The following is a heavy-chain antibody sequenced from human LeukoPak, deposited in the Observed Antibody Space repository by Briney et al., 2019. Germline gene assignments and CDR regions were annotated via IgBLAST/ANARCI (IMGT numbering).Heavy chain of an antibody. CDR3: AKDRAYGDYGVYYFDY. J-gene: IGHJ4*02. D-gene: IGHD4-17*01. CDR1: GFTFSSYA. V-gene: IGHV3-23*01. Sequence: PGGSLRLSCAASGFTFSSYAMSWVRQAPGGGLEWVSAISGSGGSTYYADSVKGRFTISRDISKNTLYLQMNSLRAEDTAVYYCAKDRAYGDYGVYYFDYWGQGTLVTVSS. CDR2: ISGSGGST.